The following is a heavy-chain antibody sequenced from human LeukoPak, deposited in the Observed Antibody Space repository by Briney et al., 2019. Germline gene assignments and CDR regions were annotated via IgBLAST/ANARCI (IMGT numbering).Heavy chain of an antibody. D-gene: IGHD3-10*01. V-gene: IGHV4-59*12. CDR3: ARLKMITMVRGVKGTRFDY. J-gene: IGHJ4*02. Sequence: NTSETLSLTCTVSGGSISSYYWSWIRQPPGKGLEWIGYIYYRGSTNYNPSLKSRVTISVDTSKNQFSLKLSSVTAADTAVYYCARLKMITMVRGVKGTRFDYWGQGTLVTVSS. CDR1: GGSISSYY. CDR2: IYYRGST.